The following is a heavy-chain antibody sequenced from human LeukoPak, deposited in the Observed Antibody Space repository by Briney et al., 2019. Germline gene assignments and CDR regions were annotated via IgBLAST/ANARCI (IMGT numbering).Heavy chain of an antibody. D-gene: IGHD3-10*01. Sequence: PGGSLRLSCAASGFIFSDYYMDWVRQAPGKGLEWISSITRSGSSVYYADSVKGRFTISRDNAKNSLYLQMNGLRAEDTAVYYCASFSTSAVIGDYWGQGTLATVSS. J-gene: IGHJ4*02. CDR3: ASFSTSAVIGDY. CDR1: GFIFSDYY. V-gene: IGHV3-69-1*02. CDR2: ITRSGSSV.